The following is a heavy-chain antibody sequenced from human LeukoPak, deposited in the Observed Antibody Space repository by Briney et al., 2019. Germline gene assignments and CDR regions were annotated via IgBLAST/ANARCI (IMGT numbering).Heavy chain of an antibody. D-gene: IGHD3-22*01. J-gene: IGHJ4*02. CDR1: GGSISSGGYY. Sequence: SQTLTLTCTVSGGSISSGGYYWSWIRQHPGKGLEWIGYIYYSGSTYYNPSLKSRVTISVDTSKNQFSLKLSSVTAADTAVYYCARSYDSSGYYYWGQGTLVTVSS. V-gene: IGHV4-31*03. CDR2: IYYSGST. CDR3: ARSYDSSGYYY.